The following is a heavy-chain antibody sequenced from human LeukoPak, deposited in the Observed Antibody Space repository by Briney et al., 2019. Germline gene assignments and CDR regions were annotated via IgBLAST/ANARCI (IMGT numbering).Heavy chain of an antibody. CDR2: IYYSGST. Sequence: SETLSLTCTASGGSISSYYWSWIRQPPGKGLEWIGYIYYSGSTNYNPSLKSRVTISVDTSKNQFSLKLSSVTAADTAVYYCARGPTMVRGVPYPSYGMDVWGQGTTVTVSS. V-gene: IGHV4-59*01. CDR1: GGSISSYY. J-gene: IGHJ6*02. CDR3: ARGPTMVRGVPYPSYGMDV. D-gene: IGHD3-10*01.